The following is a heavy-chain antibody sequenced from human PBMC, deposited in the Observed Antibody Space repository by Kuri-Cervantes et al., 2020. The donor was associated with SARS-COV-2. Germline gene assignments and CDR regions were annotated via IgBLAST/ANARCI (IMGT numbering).Heavy chain of an antibody. CDR2: IIPIFGTA. CDR1: GGTFSSYA. V-gene: IGHV1-69*06. CDR3: ARVWPTINWFDP. D-gene: IGHD1-1*01. Sequence: SVKVSCKASGGTFSSYAISWVRQAPGQGLEWMGGIIPIFGTANYAQKFQGRVTITADKSTSTAYMELSSLRSEDTAVYYCARVWPTINWFDPWGQGTLVTVSS. J-gene: IGHJ5*02.